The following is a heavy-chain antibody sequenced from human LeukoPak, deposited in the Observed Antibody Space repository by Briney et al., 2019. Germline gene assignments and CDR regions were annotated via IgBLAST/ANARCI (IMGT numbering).Heavy chain of an antibody. CDR1: GFTFSSYS. CDR3: ARGRRRLDY. CDR2: INHSGST. V-gene: IGHV4-34*01. Sequence: LRLSCAASGFTFSSYSMNWVRQAPGKGLEWIGEINHSGSTNYNPSLKSRVTISVDTSKNQFSLKLSSVTAADTAVYYCARGRRRLDYWGQGTLVTVSS. D-gene: IGHD1-1*01. J-gene: IGHJ4*02.